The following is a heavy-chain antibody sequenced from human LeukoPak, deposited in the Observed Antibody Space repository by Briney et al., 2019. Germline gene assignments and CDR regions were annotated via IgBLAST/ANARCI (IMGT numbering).Heavy chain of an antibody. D-gene: IGHD4-23*01. CDR1: GFTFRSNG. CDR3: AKDGGRWSVFDI. J-gene: IGHJ3*02. CDR2: IRSEGSSK. V-gene: IGHV3-30*02. Sequence: GGSLRLSCAASGFTFRSNGMHWVRQAPGRGLEWVAFIRSEGSSKYYADSVKGRFTISRDSSKNTLYLETNSLRAEDTAVYYCAKDGGRWSVFDIWGQGTMVTVSS.